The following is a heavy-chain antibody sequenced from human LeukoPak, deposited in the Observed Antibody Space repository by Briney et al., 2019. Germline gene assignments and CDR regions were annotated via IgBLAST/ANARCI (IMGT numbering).Heavy chain of an antibody. CDR3: ARVGVAATRSYYFDY. J-gene: IGHJ4*02. D-gene: IGHD2-15*01. CDR2: INPSGGST. Sequence: ASVKVSCKASGGTFSSYAISWVRQAPGQGLEWMGIINPSGGSTSYAQKFQGRVTMTRDMSTSTVYMELSSLRSEDTAVYYCARVGVAATRSYYFDYWGQGTLVTVSS. V-gene: IGHV1-46*01. CDR1: GGTFSSYA.